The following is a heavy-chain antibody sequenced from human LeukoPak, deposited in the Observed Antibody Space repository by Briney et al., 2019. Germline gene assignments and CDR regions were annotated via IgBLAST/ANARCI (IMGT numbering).Heavy chain of an antibody. D-gene: IGHD6-19*01. CDR3: AKMASSGWPDAFDI. CDR1: GFTFSSYS. CDR2: ISSSSSTI. V-gene: IGHV3-48*01. J-gene: IGHJ3*02. Sequence: GGPLRLSCAASGFTFSSYSMNWVRQAPGKGLEWVSYISSSSSTIYYADSVKGRFTISRDNAKNSLYLQMNSLRAEDTAVYYCAKMASSGWPDAFDIWGQGTMVTVSS.